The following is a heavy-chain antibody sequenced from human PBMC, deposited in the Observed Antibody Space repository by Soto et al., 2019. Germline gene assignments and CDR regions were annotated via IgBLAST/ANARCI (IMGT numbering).Heavy chain of an antibody. J-gene: IGHJ6*03. CDR1: GGSISSYY. CDR3: SRVGRLEPLSYYSTVV. D-gene: IGHD3-16*02. V-gene: IGHV4-59*01. Sequence: SETLSLTCTVSGGSISSYYWSWIRQPPGKGLEWIGYIYSSGSTNYNPSLKSRVTISVDTSKNHFSLTLNSVTAADTAVYYCSRVGRLEPLSYYSTVVWGKGTTVSVSS. CDR2: IYSSGST.